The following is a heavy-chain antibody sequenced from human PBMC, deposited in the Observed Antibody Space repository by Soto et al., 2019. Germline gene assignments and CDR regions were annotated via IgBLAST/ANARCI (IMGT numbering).Heavy chain of an antibody. CDR2: ISAYNGNT. Sequence: ASVKVSCKASGYNFTSYGISWVRQAPGQGLEWMGWISAYNGNTNYAQKLQGRVTMTTDTSTSTAYMELRSLRSDDTAVYYCARVGVGYCSSTSCPGYWFDPWGQGTLVTVSS. D-gene: IGHD2-2*03. CDR1: GYNFTSYG. CDR3: ARVGVGYCSSTSCPGYWFDP. V-gene: IGHV1-18*01. J-gene: IGHJ5*02.